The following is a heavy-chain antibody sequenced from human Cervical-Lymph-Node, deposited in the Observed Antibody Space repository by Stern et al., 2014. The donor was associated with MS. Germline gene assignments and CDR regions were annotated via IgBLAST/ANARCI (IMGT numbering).Heavy chain of an antibody. D-gene: IGHD4-17*01. CDR2: IYYSGST. CDR1: GGSISSGGYY. V-gene: IGHV4-31*03. Sequence: QVQLQESGPGLVKLSQTLSLTCTVSGGSISSGGYYWSWIRQHPGKGLEWIGYIYYSGSTYYNPSLKSRVTISVDTSKNQFSLKLSSVTAADTAVYYCARTTTVTTRRWFDPWGQGTLVTVSS. J-gene: IGHJ5*02. CDR3: ARTTTVTTRRWFDP.